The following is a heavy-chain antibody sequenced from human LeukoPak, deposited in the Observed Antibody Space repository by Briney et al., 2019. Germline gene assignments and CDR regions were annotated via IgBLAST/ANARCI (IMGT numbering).Heavy chain of an antibody. Sequence: PSGGSTSYAQKFQGRVTMTRDTSTSTVYMELSSLRSEDTAVYYCARDLVPSIAAAGTPGIWGQGTLVTVSS. J-gene: IGHJ4*02. D-gene: IGHD6-13*01. V-gene: IGHV1-46*01. CDR2: PSGGST. CDR3: ARDLVPSIAAAGTPGI.